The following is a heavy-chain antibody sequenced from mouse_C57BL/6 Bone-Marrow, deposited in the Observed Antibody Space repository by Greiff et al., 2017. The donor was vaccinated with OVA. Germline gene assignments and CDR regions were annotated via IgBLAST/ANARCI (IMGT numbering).Heavy chain of an antibody. CDR1: GYTFTSYW. CDR3: AKGEGIYYGNYDDY. CDR2: IHPNSGST. D-gene: IGHD2-1*01. Sequence: VQLQQPGAELVKPVASVKLSCKASGYTFTSYWMHWVKQRPGQGLEWIGMIHPNSGSTNYNEKFKSKATLTVDKSSSTAYMQLSSLTSEDSAVYYCAKGEGIYYGNYDDYWGQGTTLTVSS. V-gene: IGHV1-64*01. J-gene: IGHJ2*01.